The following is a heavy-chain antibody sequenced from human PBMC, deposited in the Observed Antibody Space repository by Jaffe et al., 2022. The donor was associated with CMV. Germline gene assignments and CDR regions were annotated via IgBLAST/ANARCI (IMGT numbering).Heavy chain of an antibody. Sequence: EVQLVESGGGLVKPGGSLRLSCAASGFTFSNAWMSWVRQAPGKGLEWVGRIKSKTDGGTTDYAAPVKGRFTISRDDSKNTLYLQMNSLKTEDTAVYYCTTDYYGSGSYYNLNFDYWGQGTLVTVSS. V-gene: IGHV3-15*01. D-gene: IGHD3-10*01. CDR3: TTDYYGSGSYYNLNFDY. J-gene: IGHJ4*02. CDR1: GFTFSNAW. CDR2: IKSKTDGGTT.